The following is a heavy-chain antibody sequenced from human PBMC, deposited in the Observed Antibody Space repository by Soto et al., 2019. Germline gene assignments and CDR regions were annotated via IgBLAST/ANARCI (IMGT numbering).Heavy chain of an antibody. J-gene: IGHJ4*02. D-gene: IGHD2-21*01. V-gene: IGHV3-23*01. CDR1: GFTFSSFA. Sequence: GGSLRLSCAASGFTFSSFAMSWVRQAPGKEQEWVSSITGSGGATYYAGSVKGRFTISRDNSKNTLYLQMSSLRADDTDLYYCAKGGIGGVVLDYWVKGTLVTVSS. CDR2: ITGSGGAT. CDR3: AKGGIGGVVLDY.